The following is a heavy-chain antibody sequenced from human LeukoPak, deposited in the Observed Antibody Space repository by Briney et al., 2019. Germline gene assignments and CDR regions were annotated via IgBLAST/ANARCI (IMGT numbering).Heavy chain of an antibody. Sequence: GESLKISCKGSGYSFSNYWIGWVRQMPGKGLEWMGIIYPGDSETRYSPSFQGQVTISADKSINTAYLQWSSLKASDTAMFYCGRSIAAVSYCGMDVWGQGTTVTVSS. CDR2: IYPGDSET. CDR3: GRSIAAVSYCGMDV. D-gene: IGHD6-6*01. CDR1: GYSFSNYW. J-gene: IGHJ6*02. V-gene: IGHV5-51*01.